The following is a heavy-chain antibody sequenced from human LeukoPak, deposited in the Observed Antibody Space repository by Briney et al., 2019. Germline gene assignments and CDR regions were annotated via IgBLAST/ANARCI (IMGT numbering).Heavy chain of an antibody. CDR2: ISYDGSNE. CDR3: AKDHCFHCGFDY. J-gene: IGHJ4*02. CDR1: GFTFSTYG. Sequence: GGSLRLSCAASGFTFSTYGMHWVRQAPGKGLEWVAVISYDGSNEYYADSVKGRFSISRDNSKNTLSLQTNSLRAEDTAVYYCAKDHCFHCGFDYWGQGTLVTVSS. V-gene: IGHV3-30*18. D-gene: IGHD2-21*01.